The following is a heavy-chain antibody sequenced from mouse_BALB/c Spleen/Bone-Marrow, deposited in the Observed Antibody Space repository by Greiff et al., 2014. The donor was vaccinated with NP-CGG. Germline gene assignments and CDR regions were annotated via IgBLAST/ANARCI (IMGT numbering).Heavy chain of an antibody. CDR3: AGNGNYGAWFAY. D-gene: IGHD2-1*01. CDR2: IDPANGNT. V-gene: IGHV14-3*02. CDR1: GFNIKDTY. Sequence: VQLKQSGAELVKPGASVKLSCTASGFNIKDTYMHWVKQRPEQGLEWIGRIDPANGNTKYDPKFQGKATITADTSSNTAYLQLSSLTSGDTAVYYCAGNGNYGAWFAYWGQGTLVTVSA. J-gene: IGHJ3*01.